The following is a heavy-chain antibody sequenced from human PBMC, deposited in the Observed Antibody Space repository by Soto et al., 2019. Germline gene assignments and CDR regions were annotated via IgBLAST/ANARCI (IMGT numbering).Heavy chain of an antibody. J-gene: IGHJ4*02. D-gene: IGHD6-13*01. CDR3: AKDQRGFSSTARIDY. Sequence: EVQLLESGGGLVQPGGSLRLSCAASGFTFSSYAMSWVRQAPGKGLEWVSSISGSGASTYYTDSVKGRFTISRDNSKNTLYLQMNSLSAEDTAEYYCAKDQRGFSSTARIDYWGQGTLVTVSS. CDR2: ISGSGAST. CDR1: GFTFSSYA. V-gene: IGHV3-23*01.